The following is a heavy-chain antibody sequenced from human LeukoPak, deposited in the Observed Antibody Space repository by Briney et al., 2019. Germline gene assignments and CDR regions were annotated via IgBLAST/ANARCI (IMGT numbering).Heavy chain of an antibody. CDR1: GGSISSYY. D-gene: IGHD6-13*01. Sequence: SETLSLTCTVSGGSISSYYWSWIRQPPGKGLEWIGYIYYSGSTNYNPSLKSRVTISVDKSKNQFSLKLSSVTAADTAVYYCATVIAAADPYYYYGMDVWGQGTTVTVSS. CDR3: ATVIAAADPYYYYGMDV. V-gene: IGHV4-59*12. J-gene: IGHJ6*02. CDR2: IYYSGST.